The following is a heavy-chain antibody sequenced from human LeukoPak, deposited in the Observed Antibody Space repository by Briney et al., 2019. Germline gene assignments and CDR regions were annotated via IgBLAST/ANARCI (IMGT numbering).Heavy chain of an antibody. CDR3: VKDATRIRIFGDAFDI. V-gene: IGHV3-9*01. D-gene: IGHD3-3*01. J-gene: IGHJ3*02. Sequence: GGSLRLSCAASGFTFEDYAMHLVRRAPGKGLEWVSGIHWNSGRLAYADSVKGRFTISRDNAKNSLYLQMDSLRPEDTALYYCVKDATRIRIFGDAFDIWGQGTMVTVSS. CDR1: GFTFEDYA. CDR2: IHWNSGRL.